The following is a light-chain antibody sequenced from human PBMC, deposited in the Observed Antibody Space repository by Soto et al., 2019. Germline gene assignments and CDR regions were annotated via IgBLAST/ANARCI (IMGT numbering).Light chain of an antibody. CDR3: SSHSSSSTLVV. J-gene: IGLJ2*01. V-gene: IGLV2-14*03. Sequence: QSALTQPASMSGSPGQSITISCTGTSSDVGGYNYVSWYRQHPVKAPKLMIYDVNNRPSGVSNRFSGSKAGNTASLTISGLQAEDEADYYCSSHSSSSTLVVFGGGTKLTVL. CDR1: SSDVGGYNY. CDR2: DVN.